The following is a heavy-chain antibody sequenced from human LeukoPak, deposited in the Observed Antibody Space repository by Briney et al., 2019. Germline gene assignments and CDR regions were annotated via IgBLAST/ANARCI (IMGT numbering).Heavy chain of an antibody. J-gene: IGHJ6*02. Sequence: PGGSLRLSCAASGFTFDDYAMHWVQHAPGKGLEWVSGISWNSGSIGYADSVKGRFTVSRDNAKNTLYLQMHSLRVEDTAMYYCARGLRDRYGMDVWGQGTTVTVSS. V-gene: IGHV3-9*01. CDR1: GFTFDDYA. CDR3: ARGLRDRYGMDV. CDR2: ISWNSGSI.